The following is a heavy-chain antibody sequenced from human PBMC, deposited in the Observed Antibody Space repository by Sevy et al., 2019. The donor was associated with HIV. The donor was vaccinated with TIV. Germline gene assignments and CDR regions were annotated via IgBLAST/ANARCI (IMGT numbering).Heavy chain of an antibody. J-gene: IGHJ6*02. CDR2: FYYNAST. V-gene: IGHV4-59*01. CDR1: GDSISGYY. D-gene: IGHD6-13*01. CDR3: ARGIAAPRGMDV. Sequence: SETLSLTCTVSGDSISGYYWSWIRQPPGKGLEWIGYFYYNASTNYNPSLKSRVTRSVDTTKNQVSLKVRSLTAADTAVYYCARGIAAPRGMDVWGQGTTVTVSS.